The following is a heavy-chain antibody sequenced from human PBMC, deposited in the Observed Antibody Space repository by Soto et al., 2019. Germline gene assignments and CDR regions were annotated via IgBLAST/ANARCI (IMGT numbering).Heavy chain of an antibody. CDR2: IGTAGDT. CDR3: ARVPGSGSQGVVYGMDV. CDR1: GFTFSSYD. D-gene: IGHD3-10*01. J-gene: IGHJ6*02. V-gene: IGHV3-13*01. Sequence: PGGSLRLSCAASGFTFSSYDMHWVRQATGKGLEWVSAIGTAGDTYYPGSVKGRFTISRENAKNSSYLQMNSLRAGDTAVYYCARVPGSGSQGVVYGMDVWGQGTTVTVSS.